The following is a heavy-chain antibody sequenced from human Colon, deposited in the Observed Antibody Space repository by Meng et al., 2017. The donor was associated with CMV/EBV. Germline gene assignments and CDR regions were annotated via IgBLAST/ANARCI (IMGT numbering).Heavy chain of an antibody. CDR2: IYSNGRI. Sequence: QLQESGPGLVKPSGTLSPPCTFSGGSISGHYWTWIRRPAGEGLQWLGRIYSNGRIDENYSLRSRVTISVDTSKNQLSLRLTSVTAADTAVYYCGRAGARGVPIDVWGRGTLVTASS. V-gene: IGHV4-4*07. CDR1: GGSISGHY. D-gene: IGHD3-10*01. J-gene: IGHJ1*01. CDR3: GRAGARGVPIDV.